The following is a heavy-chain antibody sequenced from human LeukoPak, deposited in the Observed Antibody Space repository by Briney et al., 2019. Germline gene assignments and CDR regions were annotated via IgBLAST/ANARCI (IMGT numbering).Heavy chain of an antibody. J-gene: IGHJ4*02. CDR1: GFTFSSYS. Sequence: GGSLRLSCAASGFTFSSYSMNWVRQAPGKGLEWVSSISSSSSYIYYADSVKGRFSISRDNSKNTLYLQMNSLRAEDTAVYYCAKWVIGSGSYYSPDYWGQGTLVTVSS. CDR3: AKWVIGSGSYYSPDY. CDR2: ISSSSSYI. V-gene: IGHV3-21*04. D-gene: IGHD3-10*01.